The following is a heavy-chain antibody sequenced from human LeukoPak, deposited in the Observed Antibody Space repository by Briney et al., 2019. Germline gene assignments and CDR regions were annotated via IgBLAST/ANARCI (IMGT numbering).Heavy chain of an antibody. CDR1: GFTFSSYG. J-gene: IGHJ4*02. CDR2: IWYDGSNK. D-gene: IGHD1-26*01. Sequence: GRSLRLSCAASGFTFSSYGMHWVRQAPGKGLEWVAVIWYDGSNKYYADSVKGRFTISRDNSKNTLYLQMNSLRAEDTAVYYCARARWEPHYFDYWGQGTLVTVSS. V-gene: IGHV3-33*01. CDR3: ARARWEPHYFDY.